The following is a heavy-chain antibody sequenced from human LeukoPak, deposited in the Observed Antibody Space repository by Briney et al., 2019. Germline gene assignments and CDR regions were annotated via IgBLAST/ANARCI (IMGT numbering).Heavy chain of an antibody. CDR2: IYYSGST. Sequence: SETLSLTCTVSGGSISSSSYYWGWIRQPPGKGLEWIGSIYYSGSTYYNPSLKSRVTISVDTSKNQFSLKLSSVTAADTAVYYCAGRPCSGGSCYPWFDPWGHGTLVTVSS. CDR1: GGSISSSSYY. D-gene: IGHD2-15*01. V-gene: IGHV4-39*01. J-gene: IGHJ5*02. CDR3: AGRPCSGGSCYPWFDP.